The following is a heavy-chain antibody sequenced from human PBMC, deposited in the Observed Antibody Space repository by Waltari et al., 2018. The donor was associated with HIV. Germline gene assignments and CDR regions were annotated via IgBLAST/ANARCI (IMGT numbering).Heavy chain of an antibody. V-gene: IGHV4-34*01. Sequence: QEQLQQWGAGLLKPSETLSLTCAVYAGSFSGYYWSWIRQPPGKGLAWIGEINDGGNTDYTPSLKSRVAMSVDTSKDQFSLKVTSVTAADAAVYYCARGDWVAAAATGAYFDLWGRGTLVTVSS. CDR3: ARGDWVAAAATGAYFDL. J-gene: IGHJ2*01. CDR2: INDGGNT. D-gene: IGHD6-13*01. CDR1: AGSFSGYY.